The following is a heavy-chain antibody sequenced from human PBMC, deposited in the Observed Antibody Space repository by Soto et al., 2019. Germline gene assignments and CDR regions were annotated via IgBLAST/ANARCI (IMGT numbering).Heavy chain of an antibody. V-gene: IGHV3-23*01. Sequence: EVQLLESGGGLVQPGGSLRLSCVGSGFTFINYAMNWVRQTPGKGLEWVSTISGGGDRTFDADTVKGQFTISRDNSKNTLNLQINSLRADDTAVYYCARKVLGSTSRPDWWYFDLWGRGTLVTVSS. D-gene: IGHD2-2*01. CDR2: ISGGGDRT. CDR3: ARKVLGSTSRPDWWYFDL. J-gene: IGHJ2*01. CDR1: GFTFINYA.